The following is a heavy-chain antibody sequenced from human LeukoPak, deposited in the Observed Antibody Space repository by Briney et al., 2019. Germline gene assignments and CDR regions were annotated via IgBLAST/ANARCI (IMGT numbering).Heavy chain of an antibody. CDR2: IIPIFGTA. CDR1: GGTFSSYA. D-gene: IGHD1-1*01. CDR3: ARGNWNDFPTGYYYYGMDV. V-gene: IGHV1-69*13. Sequence: ASVKVSCKASGGTFSSYAISWVRQAPGQGLEWMGGIIPIFGTANYAQKFQGRVTITADESTSTAYMELSSLRSEDKAVYYCARGNWNDFPTGYYYYGMDVWGKGTTVSVPS. J-gene: IGHJ6*04.